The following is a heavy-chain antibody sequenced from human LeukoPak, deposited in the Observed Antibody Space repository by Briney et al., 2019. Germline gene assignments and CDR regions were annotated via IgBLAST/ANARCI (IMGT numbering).Heavy chain of an antibody. J-gene: IGHJ6*02. CDR2: ISYDGSNK. Sequence: GGSLRLSCAASGFTFSSYAIHWVRQAPGKGLEWVAVISYDGSNKYYADFVKGRFTVFRGNSKNTLYLQMNSLRGEDTAVYYCARDSRISRKYYYGMDVWGQGITVTVSS. CDR1: GFTFSSYA. CDR3: ARDSRISRKYYYGMDV. V-gene: IGHV3-30-3*01. D-gene: IGHD1-14*01.